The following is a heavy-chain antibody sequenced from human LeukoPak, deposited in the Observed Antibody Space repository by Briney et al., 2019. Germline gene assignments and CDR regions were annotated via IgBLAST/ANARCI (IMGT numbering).Heavy chain of an antibody. CDR3: AITAVDTATYFHS. CDR2: IYNTGYT. D-gene: IGHD5-18*01. Sequence: SETLSLTCAVSDYSISSTNWWGWIRQSPGKGLEWIGYIYNTGYTYNNPSLKSRVTMSVDTSKNQFSLKLNSVTAADTAVYYCAITAVDTATYFHSWGHGTLVTVSS. V-gene: IGHV4-28*01. J-gene: IGHJ5*01. CDR1: DYSISSTNW.